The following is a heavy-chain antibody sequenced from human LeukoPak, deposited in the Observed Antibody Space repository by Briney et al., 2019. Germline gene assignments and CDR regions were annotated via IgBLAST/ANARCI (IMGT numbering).Heavy chain of an antibody. D-gene: IGHD3-3*01. CDR3: ARVIYYDFWSGYWYYYYYMDV. J-gene: IGHJ6*03. CDR2: INHSGST. V-gene: IGHV4-34*01. CDR1: GGSFSGYY. Sequence: SETLSLTCAVYGGSFSGYYWSWIRQPPGKGLEWIGEINHSGSTNYNPSLKSRVTISVDTSKNQFSLKLSSVTAADTAVYYCARVIYYDFWSGYWYYYYYMDVWGKGTTVTVSS.